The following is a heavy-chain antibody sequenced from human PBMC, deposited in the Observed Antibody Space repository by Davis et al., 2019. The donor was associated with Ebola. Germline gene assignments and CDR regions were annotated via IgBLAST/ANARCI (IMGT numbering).Heavy chain of an antibody. CDR2: ISLDGRST. Sequence: GESLKISCAVSGFTLHNYAMNWVRQAPGRGLEWVSLISLDGRSTAYADSVRGRFSISRDNSKKFLYLQMNGLRAEDTALYYCTAYDSTFRNYWGQGTLVTVSS. V-gene: IGHV3-43D*03. D-gene: IGHD3-22*01. J-gene: IGHJ4*02. CDR1: GFTLHNYA. CDR3: TAYDSTFRNY.